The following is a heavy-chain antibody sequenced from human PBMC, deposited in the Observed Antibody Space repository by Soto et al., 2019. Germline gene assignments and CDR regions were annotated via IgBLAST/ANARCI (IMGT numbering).Heavy chain of an antibody. Sequence: PSETLSLTCSVSGYLISSGYYWGWVRQTPGKGLEWLGSIDYSGRTYKNPSLKSRVSASVDLSKNQFSLNLRSVTAADTAVYFCARDLSSGSANWFDPWGQGTLVTVSS. CDR2: IDYSGRT. V-gene: IGHV4-38-2*02. CDR1: GYLISSGYY. J-gene: IGHJ5*02. CDR3: ARDLSSGSANWFDP. D-gene: IGHD3-22*01.